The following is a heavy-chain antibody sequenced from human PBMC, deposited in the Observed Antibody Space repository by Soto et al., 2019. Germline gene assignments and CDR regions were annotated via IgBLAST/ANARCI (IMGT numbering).Heavy chain of an antibody. Sequence: QVQLQESGPGLVKPSQTLSLTCTVSGGSINSGGYYWNWIRQHPGKGLEWIGYIYYSGSTYYNPALKTRVIISVDTSKNPFSLKLSSVTAADPAVYYCARSVFPWGQGTLVTVSS. CDR1: GGSINSGGYY. J-gene: IGHJ5*02. V-gene: IGHV4-31*03. CDR3: ARSVFP. CDR2: IYYSGST.